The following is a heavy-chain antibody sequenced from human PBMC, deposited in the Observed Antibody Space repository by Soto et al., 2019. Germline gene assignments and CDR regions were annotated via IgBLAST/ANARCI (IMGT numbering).Heavy chain of an antibody. J-gene: IGHJ5*02. CDR2: VRVSDSRT. V-gene: IGHV3-23*01. CDR3: AQFHGLGIYSPWFDP. D-gene: IGHD3-10*01. Sequence: EVQLLESGGGLVQPGGSLRLSCVASGIIFGSYDMSWVRQAPGKGLEWVSAVRVSDSRTFYADSVRGRFTISRDNSKNTLYLQMNSLRAEDAAVYYCAQFHGLGIYSPWFDPWGQGTLITVSS. CDR1: GIIFGSYD.